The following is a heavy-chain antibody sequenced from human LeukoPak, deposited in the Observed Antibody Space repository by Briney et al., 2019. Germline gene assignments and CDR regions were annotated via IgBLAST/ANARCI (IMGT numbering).Heavy chain of an antibody. V-gene: IGHV3-53*01. CDR2: IYSGGSA. D-gene: IGHD6-19*01. CDR1: GFTVSNNY. Sequence: GGSLRLSCAASGFTVSNNYMSWVRQAPGKGLEWVSVIYSGGSAYYADSVKGRFTITRDTSKNTVSLQMNSLRAEDTAVYYCAGDKTTGGWYEFDYWGQGTLVTVSS. CDR3: AGDKTTGGWYEFDY. J-gene: IGHJ4*02.